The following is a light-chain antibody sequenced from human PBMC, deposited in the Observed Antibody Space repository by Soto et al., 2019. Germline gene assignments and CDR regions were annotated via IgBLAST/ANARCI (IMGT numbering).Light chain of an antibody. Sequence: EVVLTQSAGTLSLSPVERATLSCRATPTISSSYVACYQQKPGQAPRLIIKGISRRATGIPDRFSGSGSGTVFTLTITRVEHEDSAVYYCQQYGSSPTFGGGTKVDIK. V-gene: IGKV3-20*01. CDR2: GIS. CDR1: PTISSSY. CDR3: QQYGSSPT. J-gene: IGKJ4*01.